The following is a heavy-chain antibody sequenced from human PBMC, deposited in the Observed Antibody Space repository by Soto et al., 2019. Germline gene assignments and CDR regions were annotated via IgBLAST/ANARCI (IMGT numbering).Heavy chain of an antibody. Sequence: ASVKVSCKASGYTFTSYDINWVRQATGQGLEWMGWMNPNSGNTGYAQKFQGRVTMTRNTSISTAYMELSSLRSEDTAVYYCARRSHVPIAVAGIYYYYYMDVWGKGTTVTVSS. V-gene: IGHV1-8*01. D-gene: IGHD6-19*01. CDR1: GYTFTSYD. CDR2: MNPNSGNT. CDR3: ARRSHVPIAVAGIYYYYYMDV. J-gene: IGHJ6*03.